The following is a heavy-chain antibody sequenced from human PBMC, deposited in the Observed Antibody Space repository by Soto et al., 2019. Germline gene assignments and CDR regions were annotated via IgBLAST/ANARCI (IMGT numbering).Heavy chain of an antibody. J-gene: IGHJ5*02. CDR1: GGAFSSYA. CDR3: AIGGYDILTGYSSP. Sequence: GASVKVCCKASGGAFSSYAISWVRQAPGQGLEWMGGIIPIFGTANYAQKFQGRVTITADESTSTAYMELSSLRSEDTAVYYCAIGGYDILTGYSSPWGQGTLVTVSS. V-gene: IGHV1-69*13. D-gene: IGHD3-9*01. CDR2: IIPIFGTA.